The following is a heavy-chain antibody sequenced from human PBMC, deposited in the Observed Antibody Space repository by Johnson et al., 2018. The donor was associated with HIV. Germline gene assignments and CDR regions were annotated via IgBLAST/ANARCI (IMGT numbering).Heavy chain of an antibody. V-gene: IGHV3-7*03. D-gene: IGHD4-11*01. CDR1: GFTFSNYG. Sequence: VQLVESGGGLVQPGGSLRLSCAASGFTFSNYGMSWVRQAPGKGLEWVAIITQDGSNKNYADSVKGRFTISRDKSKNTLFLQMNRLRAEDTAVYYCAAMTVRDAFDIWGQGTMVTVSS. CDR3: AAMTVRDAFDI. J-gene: IGHJ3*02. CDR2: ITQDGSNK.